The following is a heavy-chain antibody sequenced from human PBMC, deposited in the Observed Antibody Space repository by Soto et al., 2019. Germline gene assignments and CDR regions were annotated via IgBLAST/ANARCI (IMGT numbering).Heavy chain of an antibody. V-gene: IGHV1-3*01. CDR3: ARVGFFYYDSSGYFDY. CDR2: INAGNGNT. J-gene: IGHJ4*02. CDR1: GYTFTSYA. D-gene: IGHD3-22*01. Sequence: ASVKVSGKASGYTFTSYAMHWVRQAPGQRLEWMGWINAGNGNTKYSQKFQGRVTITRDTSASTAYMELSSLRSEDTAVYYCARVGFFYYDSSGYFDYWGQGTLVTVSS.